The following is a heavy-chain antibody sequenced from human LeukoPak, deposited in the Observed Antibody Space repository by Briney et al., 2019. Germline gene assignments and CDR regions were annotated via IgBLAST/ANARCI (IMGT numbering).Heavy chain of an antibody. CDR3: ARLGYCSATICSDAFDI. CDR1: GESFSRYY. D-gene: IGHD2-2*01. J-gene: IGHJ3*02. CDR2: ISHSGST. V-gene: IGHV4-34*01. Sequence: SETLSLTCAVYGESFSRYYWNWIRQPPGKGLEWIGEISHSGSTNYNPSLKSRVTISVDTSKNQFSLKLSSVTAADTAVYYCARLGYCSATICSDAFDIWGQGTMVAVSS.